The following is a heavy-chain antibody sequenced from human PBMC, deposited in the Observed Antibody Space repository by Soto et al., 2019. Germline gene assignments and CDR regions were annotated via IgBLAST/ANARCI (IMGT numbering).Heavy chain of an antibody. Sequence: EVQLVDSGGGLVQPGRSLRLSCAASGFTFDDYAMHWVRQAPGKGLVWVSGIRWNSGSIGYADSVKGRFTISRDNAKNPLYLQMNSLRAEDTAMYYCAKDKGVVVVAARPGGAFDIWGQVTMVTVSS. CDR2: IRWNSGSI. J-gene: IGHJ3*02. CDR3: AKDKGVVVVAARPGGAFDI. CDR1: GFTFDDYA. V-gene: IGHV3-9*01. D-gene: IGHD2-15*01.